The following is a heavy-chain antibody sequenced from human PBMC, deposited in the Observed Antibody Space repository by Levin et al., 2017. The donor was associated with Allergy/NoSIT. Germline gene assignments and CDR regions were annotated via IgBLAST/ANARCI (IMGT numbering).Heavy chain of an antibody. CDR1: GYTLTELS. Sequence: GASVKVSCKVSGYTLTELSMHWVRQAPGKGLEWMGGFDPEDGETIYAQKFQGRVTMTEDTSTDTAYMELSSLRSEDTAVYYCATDVLRYFDRDYWGQGTLVTVSS. CDR2: FDPEDGET. J-gene: IGHJ4*02. CDR3: ATDVLRYFDRDY. D-gene: IGHD3-9*01. V-gene: IGHV1-24*01.